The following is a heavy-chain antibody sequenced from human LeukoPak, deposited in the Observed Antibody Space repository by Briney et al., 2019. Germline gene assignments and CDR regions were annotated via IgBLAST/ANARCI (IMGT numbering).Heavy chain of an antibody. J-gene: IGHJ4*02. Sequence: GGSLRLSCAASGFTFSSYAMSWVRQAPGKGLEWVSAISGSGGSTYYADSVKGRFTISRDNAKNSLYLQMNSLGAEDTALYYCAKDTGYSSSWRESIFDYWGQGTLVTVSS. CDR1: GFTFSSYA. CDR2: ISGSGGST. V-gene: IGHV3-23*01. D-gene: IGHD6-13*01. CDR3: AKDTGYSSSWRESIFDY.